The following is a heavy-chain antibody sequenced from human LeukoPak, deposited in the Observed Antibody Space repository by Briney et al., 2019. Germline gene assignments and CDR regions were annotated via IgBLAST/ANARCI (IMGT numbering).Heavy chain of an antibody. V-gene: IGHV1-2*02. J-gene: IGHJ4*02. CDR3: ARDSRNWSRFFT. CDR2: INPNGGGT. CDR1: GYTFTGYY. D-gene: IGHD1-1*01. Sequence: ASVKVSCKASGYTFTGYYMHWLRQAPGQGLEWMGWINPNGGGTNYAQKFQGRVTMTRDTSISTAYMELSRLRSDDTAVYYCARDSRNWSRFFTWGQGTLVTVSS.